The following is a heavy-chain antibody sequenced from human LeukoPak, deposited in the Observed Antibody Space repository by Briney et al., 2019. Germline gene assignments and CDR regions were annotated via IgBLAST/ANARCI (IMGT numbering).Heavy chain of an antibody. J-gene: IGHJ4*02. CDR1: GFTFNNHA. V-gene: IGHV3-23*01. D-gene: IGHD3-9*01. CDR3: AKDILTYYYGSSGYYFDS. Sequence: AGGSLRLSCAASGFTFNNHAMTWVRQAPGKGLEWVSVITGSGDGRYYADSVKGRFTISRDNSKNTLHLQMNSLRAEDTALYYCAKDILTYYYGSSGYYFDSWGQGTLVTVSS. CDR2: ITGSGDGR.